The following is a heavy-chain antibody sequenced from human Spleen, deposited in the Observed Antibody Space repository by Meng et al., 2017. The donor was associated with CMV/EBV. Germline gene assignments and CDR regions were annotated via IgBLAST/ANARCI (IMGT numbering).Heavy chain of an antibody. V-gene: IGHV4-4*02. D-gene: IGHD2-21*02. CDR1: STL. Sequence: STLWTWGRQVPGKGLEWFWEIYHSGSTNYNPSLQSRVTISVDKFKIQFSLKLGSVTAADTAVYYCARIERRRILKYCGSDCSTTDYWGQGTLVTVSS. J-gene: IGHJ4*02. CDR2: IYHSGST. CDR3: ARIERRRILKYCGSDCSTTDY.